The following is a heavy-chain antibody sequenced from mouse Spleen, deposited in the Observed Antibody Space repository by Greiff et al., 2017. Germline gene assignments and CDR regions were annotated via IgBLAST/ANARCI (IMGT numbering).Heavy chain of an antibody. D-gene: IGHD1-1*01. V-gene: IGHV5-6*01. CDR3: ARRGYYYGSSYVDYFDY. CDR2: ISSGGSYT. CDR1: GFSFSSYG. J-gene: IGHJ2*01. Sequence: EVQRVESGGDLVKPGGSLKLSCAASGFSFSSYGMSWVRQTPDKRLEWVATISSGGSYTCYPDSVKGRFTISRDNAKNTLYLQMSSLKSEDTAMYYCARRGYYYGSSYVDYFDYWGQGTTLTVSS.